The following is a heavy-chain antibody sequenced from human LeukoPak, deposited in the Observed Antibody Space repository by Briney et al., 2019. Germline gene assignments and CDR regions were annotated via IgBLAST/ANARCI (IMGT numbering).Heavy chain of an antibody. Sequence: GGSLRLSCAASGFPLSSYAMSWVRQGPGKGLVWVSRISADGSSTSYADSVKGRFTISRDNAKNTLYLQMNSLRAEDTAVYYCARYGSGSSNNWFDPWGQGTLVTVSS. CDR2: ISADGSST. D-gene: IGHD3-10*01. V-gene: IGHV3-74*01. CDR1: GFPLSSYA. CDR3: ARYGSGSSNNWFDP. J-gene: IGHJ5*02.